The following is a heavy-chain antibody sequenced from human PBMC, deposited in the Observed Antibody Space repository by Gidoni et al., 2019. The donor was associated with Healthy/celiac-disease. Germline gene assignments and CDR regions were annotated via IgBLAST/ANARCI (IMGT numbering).Heavy chain of an antibody. CDR2: ISCHGSNK. CDR3: AREHDSGVIDY. D-gene: IGHD3-16*02. J-gene: IGHJ4*02. CDR1: GFTFSSHA. Sequence: QVQLVESGGGVVQPGTSLRLSCAPSGFTFSSHAMHWVRQAPGQGLEWVAYISCHGSNKHSADAVKGRFTISRDNSKSTLYLQMNSLRPEDTAVYYCAREHDSGVIDYWGQGTLVTVSS. V-gene: IGHV3-30-3*01.